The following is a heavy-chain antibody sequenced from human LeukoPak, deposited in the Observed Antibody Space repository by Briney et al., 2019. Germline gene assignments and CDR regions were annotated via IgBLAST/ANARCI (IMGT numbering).Heavy chain of an antibody. V-gene: IGHV1-2*02. CDR2: INPNSGGT. CDR3: AMGYYDILTGYFNWFDP. Sequence: GASVKVPCKASGYTFTGYYMHWVRQAPGQGLEWMGWINPNSGGTNYAQKFQGRVTMTRDTSISTAYMELSRLRSDDTAVYYCAMGYYDILTGYFNWFDPWGQGTLVTVSS. D-gene: IGHD3-9*01. J-gene: IGHJ5*02. CDR1: GYTFTGYY.